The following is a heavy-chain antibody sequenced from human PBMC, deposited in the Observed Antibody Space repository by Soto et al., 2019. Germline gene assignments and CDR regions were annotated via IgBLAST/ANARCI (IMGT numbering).Heavy chain of an antibody. D-gene: IGHD6-6*01. CDR1: GFTFSSYW. Sequence: PGGSLRLSCAASGFTFSSYWMSWVRQAPGKGLEWVANIKQDGSEKYYVDSVKGRFTISRDNAKNSLYLQMNSLRAEDTAVYYCARSRSARPRPGWYFDYWGQGTLVTVSS. V-gene: IGHV3-7*05. CDR3: ARSRSARPRPGWYFDY. J-gene: IGHJ4*02. CDR2: IKQDGSEK.